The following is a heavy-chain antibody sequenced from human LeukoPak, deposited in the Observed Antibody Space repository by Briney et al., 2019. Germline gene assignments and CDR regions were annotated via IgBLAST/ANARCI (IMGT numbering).Heavy chain of an antibody. CDR1: GFTFGDYA. Sequence: GGSLRLSCTASGFTFGDYAMSWVRQAPGKGLEWVGFIRSKAYGGTTEYAASVKGRFTISRDDSKSIAYLQMNSLKTEDTAVYYCTRGRFLEWDHYYYYMDVWGKGTTVTVSS. CDR3: TRGRFLEWDHYYYYMDV. D-gene: IGHD3-3*01. J-gene: IGHJ6*03. CDR2: IRSKAYGGTT. V-gene: IGHV3-49*04.